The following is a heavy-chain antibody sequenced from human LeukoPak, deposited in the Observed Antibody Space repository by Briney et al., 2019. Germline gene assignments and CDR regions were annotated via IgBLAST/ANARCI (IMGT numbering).Heavy chain of an antibody. J-gene: IGHJ3*02. CDR1: GYTFTSYG. V-gene: IGHV1-18*04. CDR3: ARGYYGSGRVPIDI. CDR2: ISAYNGNT. Sequence: ASVKVSCKASGYTFTSYGISWVRQAPGQGLECMGWISAYNGNTNYAQKLQGRVTMTTDTSTSTAYMELRSLRSDDTAVYYCARGYYGSGRVPIDIWGQGTMVTVSS. D-gene: IGHD3-10*01.